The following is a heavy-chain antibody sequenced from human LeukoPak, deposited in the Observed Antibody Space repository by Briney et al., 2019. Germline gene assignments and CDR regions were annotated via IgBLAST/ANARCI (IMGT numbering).Heavy chain of an antibody. Sequence: SVKLSCKASGYIFTGYYMHWVRQAPGQGREWMGWINPNSGGTHYAQKFQDRLTMTRDTPISTVHMELRGLISEDGAVYLCARASMVRGVGLFFDRNWFDPWGQGTLVTVSS. CDR2: INPNSGGT. D-gene: IGHD3-10*01. J-gene: IGHJ5*02. V-gene: IGHV1-2*02. CDR3: ARASMVRGVGLFFDRNWFDP. CDR1: GYIFTGYY.